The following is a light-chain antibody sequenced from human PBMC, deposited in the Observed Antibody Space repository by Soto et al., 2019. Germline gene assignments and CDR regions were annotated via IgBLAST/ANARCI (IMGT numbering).Light chain of an antibody. CDR2: AAS. CDR1: QGISSY. Sequence: DIQLTQSPSFLSASVGDRVTITCRASQGISSYLAWYQQKPGKAPKLLIYAASTLQSGVPSRFSGSGSGTEFTLTISSLQHEDFATYYCQQLNSYPLTFGPGTKVYIK. V-gene: IGKV1-9*01. J-gene: IGKJ3*01. CDR3: QQLNSYPLT.